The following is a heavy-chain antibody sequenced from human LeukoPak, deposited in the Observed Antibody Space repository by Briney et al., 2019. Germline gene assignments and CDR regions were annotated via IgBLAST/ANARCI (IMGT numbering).Heavy chain of an antibody. CDR3: TTRGSDFWSGFDF. CDR1: GNTLRELP. J-gene: IGHJ4*02. CDR2: FDPENAEI. V-gene: IGHV1-24*01. Sequence: ASVKVSCKLSGNTLRELPIQWVRQAGGKGLEWMAGFDPENAEIVYAQKFQGRVTMTEDTSTNTAYMELTSLTSDDTALYYCTTRGSDFWSGFDFWGQGTQVTVSS. D-gene: IGHD3-3*01.